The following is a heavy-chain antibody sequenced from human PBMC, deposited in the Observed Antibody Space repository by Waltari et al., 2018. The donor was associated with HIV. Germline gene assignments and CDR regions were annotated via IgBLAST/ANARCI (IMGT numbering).Heavy chain of an antibody. CDR2: ISSASAYT. Sequence: ELVESGGGLVKPGGSLRLSCAASGFSFRDYSMNWVRQAPRKGLEWVASISSASAYTYYADSVKGRFTISRDNARNSRYLQMNSLRAEDTAVYYCARDPSMIVVVAGRDFDYWGQGTLVTVSS. CDR3: ARDPSMIVVVAGRDFDY. D-gene: IGHD3-22*01. CDR1: GFSFRDYS. V-gene: IGHV3-21*01. J-gene: IGHJ4*02.